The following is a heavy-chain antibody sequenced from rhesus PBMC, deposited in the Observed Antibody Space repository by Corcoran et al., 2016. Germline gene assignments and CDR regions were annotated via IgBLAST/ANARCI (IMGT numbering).Heavy chain of an antibody. J-gene: IGHJ4*01. Sequence: EVQLLESGGGLAKPGGSLRLSGAASGFTFSDYYMDWVRQAPGKGLGWDSRISNGVGSTWYADSGKGRFTISKENAKNTLYLQMDSLRAEDTAVYYCAKNMGSSPNWGQGVLVTVSS. CDR3: AKNMGSSPN. CDR1: GFTFSDYY. V-gene: IGHV3-178*02. D-gene: IGHD4-29*01. CDR2: ISNGVGST.